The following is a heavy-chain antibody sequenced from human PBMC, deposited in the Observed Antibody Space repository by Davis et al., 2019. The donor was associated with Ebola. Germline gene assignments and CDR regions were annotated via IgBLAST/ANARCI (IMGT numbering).Heavy chain of an antibody. J-gene: IGHJ6*02. CDR2: TYYSSKWYH. D-gene: IGHD6-19*01. CDR3: ARGWFRSGMDV. V-gene: IGHV6-1*01. Sequence: PSETLSLTCAISGDSVSSGGWNWIRQSPSRGLEWLGRTYYSSKWYHDYAVSLKSRITINPDTSKNQFSLLLNSVTPEDTAIYYCARGWFRSGMDVWGQGTTITVSS. CDR1: GDSVSSGG.